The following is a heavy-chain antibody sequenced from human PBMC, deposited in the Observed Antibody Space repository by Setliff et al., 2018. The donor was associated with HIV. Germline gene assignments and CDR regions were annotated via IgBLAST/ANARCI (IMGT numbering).Heavy chain of an antibody. D-gene: IGHD2-21*01. J-gene: IGHJ5*02. CDR3: ARDKSDIVGEVWLDP. CDR2: INPYSGGT. V-gene: IGHV1-2*02. CDR1: GYTFTGNSDYY. Sequence: ASVKVSCKASGYTFTGNSDYYLHWVRQAPGQGPEWMGWINPYSGGTLYAQKFHGRVTMTRNTSINTVYMELSSLKSEDTAVYYCARDKSDIVGEVWLDPWGQGTLVTVSS.